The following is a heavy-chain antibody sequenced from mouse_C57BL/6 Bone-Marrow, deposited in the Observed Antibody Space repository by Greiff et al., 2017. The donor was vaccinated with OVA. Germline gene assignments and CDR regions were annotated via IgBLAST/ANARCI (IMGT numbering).Heavy chain of an antibody. CDR1: GFTFSDYY. J-gene: IGHJ2*01. Sequence: EVKLVESEGGLVQPGSSMKLSCTASGFTFSDYYMAWVRQVPEKGLEWVANINYDGSSTYYLDSLKSRFIISRDNAKNILYLQMSSLKSEDTATYYCARILYDGFDYWGQGTTLTVSS. CDR3: ARILYDGFDY. V-gene: IGHV5-16*01. D-gene: IGHD2-3*01. CDR2: INYDGSST.